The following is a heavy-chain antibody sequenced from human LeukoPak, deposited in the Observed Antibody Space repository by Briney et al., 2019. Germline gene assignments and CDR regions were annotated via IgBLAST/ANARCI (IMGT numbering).Heavy chain of an antibody. V-gene: IGHV3-30-3*01. CDR1: GFTFSSYA. J-gene: IGHJ6*02. CDR3: ARVLGYCSGGSCDSYYYYGMDV. CDR2: ISNDGSNK. D-gene: IGHD2-15*01. Sequence: GGSLRLSCAASGFTFSSYAMHWVRQAPGKGLEWVAVISNDGSNKYYADSVKGRFTISRDNSKNTLYLQMNSLRAEDTAVYYCARVLGYCSGGSCDSYYYYGMDVWGQGTTVTVSS.